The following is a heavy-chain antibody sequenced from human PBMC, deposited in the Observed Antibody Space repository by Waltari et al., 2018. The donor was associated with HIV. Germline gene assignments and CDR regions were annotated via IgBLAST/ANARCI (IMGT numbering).Heavy chain of an antibody. J-gene: IGHJ4*02. CDR1: GFTFTNFA. CDR2: IYYDGSKK. D-gene: IGHD5-18*01. CDR3: ARDYNYAPDY. Sequence: QVQLVESGGGVVQPGRSLSPSCAASGFTFTNFAMNWVRQAPGKGLEWVGNIYYDGSKKFYGDSVRGRFTISRDNSKQILYLQMNSLRVEDTALYYCARDYNYAPDYWGQGTLVVVSS. V-gene: IGHV3-33*01.